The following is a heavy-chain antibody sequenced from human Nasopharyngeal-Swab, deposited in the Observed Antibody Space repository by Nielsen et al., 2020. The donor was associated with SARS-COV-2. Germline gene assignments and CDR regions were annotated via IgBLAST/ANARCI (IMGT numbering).Heavy chain of an antibody. J-gene: IGHJ6*02. Sequence: ASVKVSCKASGYTFTSYDINWVRQATGQGLEWMGWMNPNSGNTGYAQKFQGRVTMTRNTSISTAYMELSSLRSEDTAVYYCARASGYSSSWRAPYYYYGMDVWGQGTTVTVSS. V-gene: IGHV1-8*01. CDR3: ARASGYSSSWRAPYYYYGMDV. D-gene: IGHD6-13*01. CDR2: MNPNSGNT. CDR1: GYTFTSYD.